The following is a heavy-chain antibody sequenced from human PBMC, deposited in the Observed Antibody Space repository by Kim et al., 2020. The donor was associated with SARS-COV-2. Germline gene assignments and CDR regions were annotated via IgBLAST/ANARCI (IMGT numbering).Heavy chain of an antibody. V-gene: IGHV4-61*03. CDR3: AARSYNGRDHTDYFLDY. CDR1: GASVVENNYY. J-gene: IGHJ4*02. CDR2: FYYSTNT. Sequence: SETLSLTCTVSGASVVENNYYWVWIRQPPGKGLEWIGDFYYSTNTYYNSALKSRVAISRDSSKNHFYLTLTSLTASDTAIYFCAARSYNGRDHTDYFLDYWGQGTLVTVSS. D-gene: IGHD2-8*01.